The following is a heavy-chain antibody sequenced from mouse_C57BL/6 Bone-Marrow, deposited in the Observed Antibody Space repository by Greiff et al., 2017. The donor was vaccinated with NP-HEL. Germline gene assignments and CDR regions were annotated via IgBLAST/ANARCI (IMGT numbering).Heavy chain of an antibody. CDR3: ARRRIYYGSSYVLFAY. Sequence: EVHLVESGGGLVKPGGSLKLSCAASGFTFSSYTMSWVRQTPEKRLEWVATISGGGGNTYYPDSVKGRFTISRDNAKNTLYLQMSSLRSEDTALYYCARRRIYYGSSYVLFAYWGQGTLVTVSA. V-gene: IGHV5-9*01. CDR1: GFTFSSYT. D-gene: IGHD1-1*01. J-gene: IGHJ3*01. CDR2: ISGGGGNT.